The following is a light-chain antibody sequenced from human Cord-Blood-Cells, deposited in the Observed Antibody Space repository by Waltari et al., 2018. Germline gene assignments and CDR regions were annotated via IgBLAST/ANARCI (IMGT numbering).Light chain of an antibody. CDR2: DVS. J-gene: IGLJ2*01. Sequence: QSALTQPRSVSGSPGQSVTISCTGTSSDVGGYNYVSWYQQHPGKAPKLMIYDVSKRPSGVPGRFSGSKSGNPASLTISGLQAEDEADYYCCSYAGSYTLFGGGTKLTVL. CDR3: CSYAGSYTL. CDR1: SSDVGGYNY. V-gene: IGLV2-11*01.